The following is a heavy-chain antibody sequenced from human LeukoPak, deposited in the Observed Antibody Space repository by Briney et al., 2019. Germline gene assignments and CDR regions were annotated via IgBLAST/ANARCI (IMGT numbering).Heavy chain of an antibody. D-gene: IGHD1-26*01. CDR2: IGTAGDT. CDR1: GLTLSNFA. Sequence: GGSLRLSCAASGLTLSNFAMHWVRQATGKGLEWVSAIGTAGDTFYPGSVKGRFTISRENAKNSLYLQMNNLRAEDTAVYYCARQMTPHGNFDYWGQGTLVTVSS. J-gene: IGHJ4*02. CDR3: ARQMTPHGNFDY. V-gene: IGHV3-13*01.